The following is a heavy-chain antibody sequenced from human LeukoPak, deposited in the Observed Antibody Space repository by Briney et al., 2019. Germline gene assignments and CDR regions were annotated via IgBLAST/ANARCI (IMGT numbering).Heavy chain of an antibody. CDR1: GFTFDDYA. V-gene: IGHV3-43*02. Sequence: GGSLRLSCAASGFTFDDYAMHWVRQAPGKGLEWVSLISGDGGSTYYADSVKGRFTISRDNSKNSLYLQMNSLRTEDTALYYCAKVQFGYEERKRDFDYWGQGTLVTVSS. CDR2: ISGDGGST. D-gene: IGHD2-2*01. CDR3: AKVQFGYEERKRDFDY. J-gene: IGHJ4*02.